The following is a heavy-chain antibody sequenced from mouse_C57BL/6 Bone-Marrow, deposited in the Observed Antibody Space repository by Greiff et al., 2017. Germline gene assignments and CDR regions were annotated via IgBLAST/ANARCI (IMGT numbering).Heavy chain of an antibody. J-gene: IGHJ4*01. D-gene: IGHD4-1*01. Sequence: VKLVESGPGLVQPSQCLSISCTVSGFSLTSYGVHWVRQSPGKGLEWLGVIWSGGSTDDNAAFISRRSISKDKSKSQVFFKMNSLQADDTAIYYCARKWDLDGAMDYWGQGTSVTVSS. CDR2: IWSGGST. CDR3: ARKWDLDGAMDY. CDR1: GFSLTSYG. V-gene: IGHV2-2*01.